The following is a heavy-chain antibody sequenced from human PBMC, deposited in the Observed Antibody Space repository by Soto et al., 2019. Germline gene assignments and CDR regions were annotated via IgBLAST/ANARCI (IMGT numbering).Heavy chain of an antibody. CDR1: GFSLTNIGVG. J-gene: IGHJ4*02. D-gene: IGHD2-21*02. Sequence: QITLKESGPTVVRPTQTLTLTCTFSGFSLTNIGVGVGWIRQPPGKAPEWLALIYWDDGDFYSPSLKSRLTITKDTSKDQVYLTMSNMDPVDTATYYCVHRLVAHCIGDCSLSDFGGQGTLVTVSS. CDR2: IYWDDGD. CDR3: VHRLVAHCIGDCSLSDF. V-gene: IGHV2-5*02.